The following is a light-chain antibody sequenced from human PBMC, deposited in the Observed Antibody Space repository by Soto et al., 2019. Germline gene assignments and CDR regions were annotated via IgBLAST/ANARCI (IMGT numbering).Light chain of an antibody. CDR1: SSDVGGYNY. CDR3: SSYTSSSTLEV. J-gene: IGLJ1*01. Sequence: QSVPTQPATVSGSPGQSITISCTGTSSDVGGYNYVSWYQQHPGKAPKLMIYEVSNRPSGVSNRFSGSKSGNTASLTISGLQAEDEADYYCSSYTSSSTLEVFGTGTKV. CDR2: EVS. V-gene: IGLV2-14*01.